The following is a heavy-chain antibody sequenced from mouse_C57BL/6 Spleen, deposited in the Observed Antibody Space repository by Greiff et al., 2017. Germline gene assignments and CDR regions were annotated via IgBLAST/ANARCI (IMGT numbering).Heavy chain of an antibody. J-gene: IGHJ3*01. V-gene: IGHV1-81*01. Sequence: QVHVKQPGTELVKPGASVKLSCKASGYTFTSYGISWVKQRTGQGLEWIGEIYPRSGNTYYNEKFKGKATLTADKSSSTAYMELRSLTSEDSAVYFCARWGGKGPWAYWGQGTLVTVSA. CDR2: IYPRSGNT. CDR1: GYTFTSYG. D-gene: IGHD2-1*01. CDR3: ARWGGKGPWAY.